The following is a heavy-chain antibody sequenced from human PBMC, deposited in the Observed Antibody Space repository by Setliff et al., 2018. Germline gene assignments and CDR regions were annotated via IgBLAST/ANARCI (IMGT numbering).Heavy chain of an antibody. CDR2: VNDDGSSA. CDR1: GFTFSSYW. J-gene: IGHJ6*02. V-gene: IGHV3-74*03. CDR3: ARAYYDFLTGYNFYYDMDV. D-gene: IGHD3-9*01. Sequence: GGSLRLSCAASGFTFSSYWMHWVRQDPGKGLVWVSRVNDDGSSAMYADSVKGRFTMSRDNAKNTLYLQMNSLRAEDTAVYYCARAYYDFLTGYNFYYDMDVWGQGTMVTVSS.